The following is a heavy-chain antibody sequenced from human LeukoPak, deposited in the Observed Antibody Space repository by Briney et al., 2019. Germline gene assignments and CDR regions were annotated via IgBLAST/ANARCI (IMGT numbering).Heavy chain of an antibody. D-gene: IGHD1-1*01. CDR1: GGSFSGYY. V-gene: IGHV4-34*01. CDR3: ATNATGGQSWFDP. CDR2: INHSGST. J-gene: IGHJ5*02. Sequence: SETLSLTCAVYGGSFSGYYWSWIRQPPGKGLEWIGEINHSGSTNYNPSLKSRVTISVDTSKNQFSLKLSSVTAADTAVYYCATNATGGQSWFDPWGQGTLVTVSS.